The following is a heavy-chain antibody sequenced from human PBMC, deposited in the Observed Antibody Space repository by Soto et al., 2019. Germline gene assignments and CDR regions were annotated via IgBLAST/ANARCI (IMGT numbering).Heavy chain of an antibody. CDR1: GGSISSGDYY. D-gene: IGHD4-4*01. J-gene: IGHJ5*02. CDR3: ARDTEGGSNEGLYNWFDP. Sequence: PSETLSLTCTVSGGSISSGDYYWSWIRQPPGKGLEWIGYIYYSGSTYYNPSLKSRVTISVDTSKNQFSLKLSSVTAADTAVYYCARDTEGGSNEGLYNWFDPWGQGTLVTVPQ. V-gene: IGHV4-30-4*01. CDR2: IYYSGST.